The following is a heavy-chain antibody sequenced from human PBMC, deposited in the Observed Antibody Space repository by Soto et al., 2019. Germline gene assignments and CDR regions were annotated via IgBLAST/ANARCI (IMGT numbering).Heavy chain of an antibody. CDR3: ARDVDGSGSYRCFDP. CDR1: GYSFTSYW. Sequence: GASLKISCKGSGYSFTSYWIGWVRQMPGKGLEWMGIIYPGDSDTRYSPSFQGQVTISADKSISTAYLQWSSLKASDTAMYYCARDVDGSGSYRCFDPWGQGTLVTAPQ. V-gene: IGHV5-51*01. CDR2: IYPGDSDT. D-gene: IGHD3-10*01. J-gene: IGHJ5*02.